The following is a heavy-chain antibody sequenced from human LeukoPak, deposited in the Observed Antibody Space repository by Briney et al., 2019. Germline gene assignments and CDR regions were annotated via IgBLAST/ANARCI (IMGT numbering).Heavy chain of an antibody. CDR2: ISTYNGNT. D-gene: IGHD4-17*01. Sequence: ASVKVSCKASGYTFTSYGISWVRQAPGQGLEWLGWISTYNGNTNYEQKLQGGVTMTTDASTSTAYMELRSLRSDDTAVYYCARYDYGDYVFDYWGQGTLVTVSS. V-gene: IGHV1-18*01. J-gene: IGHJ4*02. CDR1: GYTFTSYG. CDR3: ARYDYGDYVFDY.